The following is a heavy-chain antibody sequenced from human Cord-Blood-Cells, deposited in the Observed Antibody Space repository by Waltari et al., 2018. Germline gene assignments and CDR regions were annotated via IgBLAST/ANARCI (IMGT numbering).Heavy chain of an antibody. D-gene: IGHD6-19*01. Sequence: EVQLVESGGGLVKPGGSLRLSCAASGFTFSRHSMNWVRQAPGKGLEWVSSISSSSSYIYNADSVKGRFTISRDNAKNSLYLQMNSLRAEDTAVYYCARDPPYSGWYDYWGQGTLVTVSS. V-gene: IGHV3-21*01. J-gene: IGHJ4*02. CDR1: GFTFSRHS. CDR2: ISSSSSYI. CDR3: ARDPPYSGWYDY.